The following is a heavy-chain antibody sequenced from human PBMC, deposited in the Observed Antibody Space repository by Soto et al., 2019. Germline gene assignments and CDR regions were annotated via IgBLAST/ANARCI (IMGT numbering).Heavy chain of an antibody. D-gene: IGHD6-13*01. CDR3: ASSRWQLAARLDY. J-gene: IGHJ4*02. CDR1: GFTFSSYA. V-gene: IGHV3-30-3*01. CDR2: ISYDGSNK. Sequence: GGSLRLSCAASGFTFSSYAMHWVRQAPGKGLEWVAVISYDGSNKYYADSVKGRFTTSRDNSKNTLYLQMNSLRAEDTAVYYCASSRWQLAARLDYWGQGTLVTVSS.